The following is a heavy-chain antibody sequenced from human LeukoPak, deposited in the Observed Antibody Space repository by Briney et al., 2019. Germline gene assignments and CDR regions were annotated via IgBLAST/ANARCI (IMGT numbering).Heavy chain of an antibody. J-gene: IGHJ6*03. CDR2: IYYSGST. V-gene: IGHV4-39*01. CDR1: GGSISSSSYY. D-gene: IGHD3-16*02. Sequence: PSETLSLTCTVSGGSISSSSYYWGWIRQPPGKGLEWIGSIYYSGSTYYNPSLKSRVTISVDTSKNQFSLKLSSVTAADTAVYYCARSPSDYVWGSYRYSYYYYMDVWGKGTTVTVSS. CDR3: ARSPSDYVWGSYRYSYYYYMDV.